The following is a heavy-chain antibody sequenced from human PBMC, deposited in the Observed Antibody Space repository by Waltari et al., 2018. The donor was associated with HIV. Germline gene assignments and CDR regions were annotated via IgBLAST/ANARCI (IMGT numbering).Heavy chain of an antibody. J-gene: IGHJ6*02. CDR2: IYYSGSA. V-gene: IGHV4-39*01. D-gene: IGHD3-10*01. CDR1: GGSISRSNYY. CDR3: ARHSLVHSYGMDV. Sequence: QLQLQESGPGLVKPSATLSLTCTVSGGSISRSNYYWGWLRQPPGKGLEWIGIIYYSGSAYYNPALKSRVTISVDTSKNQFSLKLSSVTAADTAVYYCARHSLVHSYGMDVWGQGTTVTVSS.